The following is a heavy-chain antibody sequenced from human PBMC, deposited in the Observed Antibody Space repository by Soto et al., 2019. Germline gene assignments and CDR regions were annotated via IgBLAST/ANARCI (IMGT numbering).Heavy chain of an antibody. V-gene: IGHV3-53*01. D-gene: IGHD2-15*01. CDR3: ARRMVTPNRYYYGMDV. CDR1: GFTVSSNY. Sequence: GGSLRLSCAASGFTVSSNYMSWVRQAPGKGLEWVSVIYSGGSTYYADSVKGRFTISRDNSKNTLYPQMNSLRAEDTAVYYCARRMVTPNRYYYGMDVWGQGTTVTVSS. J-gene: IGHJ6*02. CDR2: IYSGGST.